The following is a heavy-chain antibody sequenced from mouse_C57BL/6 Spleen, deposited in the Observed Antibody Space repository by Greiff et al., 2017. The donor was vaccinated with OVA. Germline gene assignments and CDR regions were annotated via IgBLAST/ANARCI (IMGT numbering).Heavy chain of an antibody. CDR1: GYTFTSYW. CDR3: ARDYGYDDAMDY. V-gene: IGHV1-53*01. D-gene: IGHD2-2*01. Sequence: QVHVKQPGTELVKPGASVKLSCKASGYTFTSYWMHWVKQRPGQGLEWIGNINPSNGGTNYNEKFKSKATLTVDKSSSTAYMQLSSLTSEDSAVYYCARDYGYDDAMDYWGQGTSVTVSS. CDR2: INPSNGGT. J-gene: IGHJ4*01.